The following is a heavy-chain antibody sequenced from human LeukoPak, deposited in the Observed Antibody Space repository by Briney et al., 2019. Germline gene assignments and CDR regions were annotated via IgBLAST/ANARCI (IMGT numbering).Heavy chain of an antibody. CDR1: GFTFSSYG. V-gene: IGHV3-33*06. J-gene: IGHJ4*02. CDR2: IWYDGSNK. CDR3: AKDACRGDCYIDY. D-gene: IGHD2-21*02. Sequence: GGSLRLSCAASGFTFSSYGMHWVRQAPGKGLEWVAVIWYDGSNKYYADSVKGRFTISRDNSKNTLYLQMNSLRAEDTAVYYCAKDACRGDCYIDYWGQGTLVTVSS.